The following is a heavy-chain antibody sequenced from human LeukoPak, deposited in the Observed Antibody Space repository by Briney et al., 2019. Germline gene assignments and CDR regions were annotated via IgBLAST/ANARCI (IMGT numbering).Heavy chain of an antibody. D-gene: IGHD3-22*01. J-gene: IGHJ4*02. CDR3: ARGDYYDSSGYSPADY. Sequence: SVKVSCKASGGTFSSYAISWVRQAPGQGLERMGRIIPILGIANYAQKFQGRVTITADKSTSTAYMELSSLRSEDTAVYYCARGDYYDSSGYSPADYWGQGTLVTVSS. CDR2: IIPILGIA. CDR1: GGTFSSYA. V-gene: IGHV1-69*04.